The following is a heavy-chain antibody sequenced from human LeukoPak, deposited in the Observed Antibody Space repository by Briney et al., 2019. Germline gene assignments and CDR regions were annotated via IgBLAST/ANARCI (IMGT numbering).Heavy chain of an antibody. Sequence: PGGSLRLSCEASGFTFNSHAMTWVRQGPGKGLEWASTISGRGDSTFYADSVKGRFTISRDNSKNTLYLQMNSLRAEDTAVYYCAKVGIAVAPGPFDYWGQGTLVTVSS. CDR1: GFTFNSHA. CDR3: AKVGIAVAPGPFDY. D-gene: IGHD6-19*01. CDR2: ISGRGDST. V-gene: IGHV3-23*01. J-gene: IGHJ4*02.